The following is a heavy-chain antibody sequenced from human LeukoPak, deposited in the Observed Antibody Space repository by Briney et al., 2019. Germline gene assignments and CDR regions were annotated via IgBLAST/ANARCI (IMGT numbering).Heavy chain of an antibody. J-gene: IGHJ4*02. CDR1: GGSISSYY. V-gene: IGHV4-4*07. Sequence: KTSETLSLTCTVSGGSISSYYWSWIRQPAGKGLEWIGRIYTSGSTNYNPSLKSRVTMSVDTSKNQFSLKLSSVTAADTAVYYCARDPARYGDYAGFDYWGQGTLVTVSS. CDR2: IYTSGST. D-gene: IGHD4-17*01. CDR3: ARDPARYGDYAGFDY.